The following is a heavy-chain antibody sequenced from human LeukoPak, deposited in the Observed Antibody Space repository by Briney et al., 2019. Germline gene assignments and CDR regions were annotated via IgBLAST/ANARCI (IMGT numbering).Heavy chain of an antibody. J-gene: IGHJ4*02. D-gene: IGHD6-19*01. CDR3: AKESGSGWYVPFDY. CDR2: IYSGGST. CDR1: GFTVSSNY. Sequence: GGSLRLSCAASGFTVSSNYMSWVRQAPGKGLEWVSVIYSGGSTYYADSVKGRFTISRDNSKNTLYLQMNSLRAEDTAVYYCAKESGSGWYVPFDYWGQGTLVTVSS. V-gene: IGHV3-66*01.